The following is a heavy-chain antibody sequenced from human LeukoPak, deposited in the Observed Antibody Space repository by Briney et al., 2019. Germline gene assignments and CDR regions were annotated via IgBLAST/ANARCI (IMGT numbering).Heavy chain of an antibody. D-gene: IGHD3-3*01. CDR1: GFTFTTNW. CDR3: ARDRITDFWSGYYTNYFDY. CDR2: INQDGSEK. V-gene: IGHV3-7*01. J-gene: IGHJ4*02. Sequence: GGSLRLSCAASGFTFTTNWMTWVRQAPGKGLEGVATINQDGSEKYYVDSVKGRFTISRDNAKNSLFLQMNSLRAEDTAVYYCARDRITDFWSGYYTNYFDYWGQGTLVTVSS.